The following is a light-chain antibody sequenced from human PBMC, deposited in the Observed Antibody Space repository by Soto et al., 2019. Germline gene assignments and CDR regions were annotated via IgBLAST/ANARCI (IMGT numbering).Light chain of an antibody. CDR3: QQYNRWPLT. Sequence: IGMTQSPAALSVSPGERATLSCRASQSVSSNLAWYQQKPGQAPRLLIYGASTRATGISGSFSGSGSGTEFTLTISSLQSEDFAVYYCQQYNRWPLTFGGGTKV. CDR2: GAS. CDR1: QSVSSN. J-gene: IGKJ4*01. V-gene: IGKV3-15*01.